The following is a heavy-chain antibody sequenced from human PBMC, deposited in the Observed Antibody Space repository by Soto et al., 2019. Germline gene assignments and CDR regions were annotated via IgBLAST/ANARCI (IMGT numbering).Heavy chain of an antibody. D-gene: IGHD1-26*01. J-gene: IGHJ4*01. Sequence: QVQLVESGGGVVQPGRSLRLSCAASGFTFSSYGMHWVRQAPGKGLEWVAVISYDGSNKYYADAVKGRFTISRDNSKKTLWLQINNLRAEDTAVYYCAKENVWEKKSGNYLFDNWGQGSLVTVSS. CDR2: ISYDGSNK. CDR3: AKENVWEKKSGNYLFDN. V-gene: IGHV3-30*18. CDR1: GFTFSSYG.